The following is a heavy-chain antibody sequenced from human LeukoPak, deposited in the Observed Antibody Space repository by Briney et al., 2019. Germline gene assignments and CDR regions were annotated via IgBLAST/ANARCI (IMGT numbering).Heavy chain of an antibody. CDR1: GYSISSGYF. CDR3: ARSDGYGLVGI. CDR2: IYHSGTT. V-gene: IGHV4-38-2*02. D-gene: IGHD3-10*01. J-gene: IGHJ3*02. Sequence: SETLSLTCTVSGYSISSGYFWGWIRQPPGKGLEWIASIYHSGTTYFNPSLKSRVTISVDTSKNQFSLKVRSVTAADTAVYYCARSDGYGLVGIWGQGTMVTVSS.